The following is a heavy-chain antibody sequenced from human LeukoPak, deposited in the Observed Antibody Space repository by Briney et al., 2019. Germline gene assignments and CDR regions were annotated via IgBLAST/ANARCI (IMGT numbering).Heavy chain of an antibody. D-gene: IGHD3-22*01. CDR2: IRGPSGST. CDR3: ARDSHKFDSSGYYPDAFDI. CDR1: GFTFSNYA. V-gene: IGHV3-23*01. J-gene: IGHJ3*02. Sequence: GGSLRLSCAASGFTFSNYAMSWVRQAPGKGLEWVSGIRGPSGSTYYADSVKGRFTISRDNAKKSLYLQMHSLRAEDTAVYYCARDSHKFDSSGYYPDAFDIWGQGTMVTVSS.